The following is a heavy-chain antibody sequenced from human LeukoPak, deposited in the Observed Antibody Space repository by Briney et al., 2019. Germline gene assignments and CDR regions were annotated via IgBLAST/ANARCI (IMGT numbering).Heavy chain of an antibody. CDR1: GFTFSGSG. CDR2: ISNDNSII. V-gene: IGHV3-48*01. J-gene: IGHJ4*02. Sequence: GGSLRLFCAVSGFTFSGSGMHWVRQAPGKGLEWVSYISNDNSIIHYADSVKARFTISKDNVKNSLFLQMNSLRADDTAVYFCVTDWPVWWGQGTLVTVSS. CDR3: VTDWPVW. D-gene: IGHD3-16*01.